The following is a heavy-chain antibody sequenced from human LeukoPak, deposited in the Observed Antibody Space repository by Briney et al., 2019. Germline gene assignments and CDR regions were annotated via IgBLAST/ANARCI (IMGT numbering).Heavy chain of an antibody. CDR3: ARVNPPVATFDY. J-gene: IGHJ4*02. CDR2: ISHSTTT. Sequence: SETLSLTCNVSGYSISSTFYGAWIRQPPGKGLDWIATISHSTTTYYTPSLKSRLTMSMDTSKNQFSLKLRSVTVADTAVYYCARVNPPVATFDYWGQGTLVSVSS. CDR1: GYSISSTFY. D-gene: IGHD2-21*01. V-gene: IGHV4-38-2*02.